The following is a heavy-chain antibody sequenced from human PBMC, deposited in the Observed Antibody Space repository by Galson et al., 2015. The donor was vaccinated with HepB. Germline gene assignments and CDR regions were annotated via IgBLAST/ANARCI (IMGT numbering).Heavy chain of an antibody. J-gene: IGHJ4*02. CDR1: GFIFSHYG. CDR2: ISNNGHIP. V-gene: IGHV3-64D*09. D-gene: IGHD2/OR15-2a*01. Sequence: SLRLSCAASGFIFSHYGLHWVRQAPGKGLEYLAAISNNGHIPSSADSLKGRFTISRDNSKNTMFLQMSRLTTEDTAVYYCVKDQAGEFYYFDYWGQGTLVTVSS. CDR3: VKDQAGEFYYFDY.